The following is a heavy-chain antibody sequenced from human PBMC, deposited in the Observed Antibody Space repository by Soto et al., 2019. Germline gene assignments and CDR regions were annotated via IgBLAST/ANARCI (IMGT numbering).Heavy chain of an antibody. CDR1: GYTLTELS. V-gene: IGHV1-24*01. Sequence: ASVKVSCKVSGYTLTELSMHWVRQAPGKGLEWMGGFDPEDGETIYAQKFQGRVTMTEDTSTDTAYMELSSLRSEDTAVYYCATELPYDFWSGYPNGLDYWGQGTLVTVSS. J-gene: IGHJ4*02. CDR3: ATELPYDFWSGYPNGLDY. CDR2: FDPEDGET. D-gene: IGHD3-3*01.